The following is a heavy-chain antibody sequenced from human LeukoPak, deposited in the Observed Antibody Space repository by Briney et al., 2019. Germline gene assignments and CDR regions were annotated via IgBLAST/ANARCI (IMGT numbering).Heavy chain of an antibody. CDR1: GFTFTSST. V-gene: IGHV1-58*01. CDR3: AADLYGPVFDY. J-gene: IGHJ4*02. D-gene: IGHD3-16*01. CDR2: IVVGSGNT. Sequence: TSVKVSCKASGFTFTSSTVQWVRQARGQRLEWIGWIVVGSGNTKYAQKFQERVTITRDMSTNTAYMELSSLRSEDTAVYYCAADLYGPVFDYWGQGPLVTVSS.